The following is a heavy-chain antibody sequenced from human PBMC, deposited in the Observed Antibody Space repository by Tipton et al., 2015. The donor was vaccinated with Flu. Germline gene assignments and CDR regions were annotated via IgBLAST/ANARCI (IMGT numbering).Heavy chain of an antibody. D-gene: IGHD3-16*01. CDR1: GDSIGSPYF. V-gene: IGHV4-38-2*01. Sequence: TLSLTCSVSGDSIGSPYFWGWIRQPPGKRLEWMGYVLQSGSSYYNPSHRSRVSISLHRPKNQFSLRLTSVTAADTFVYYCARRAYSNYVSEPRNWFDPWGQGTLVTVFS. CDR3: ARRAYSNYVSEPRNWFDP. J-gene: IGHJ5*02. CDR2: VLQSGSS.